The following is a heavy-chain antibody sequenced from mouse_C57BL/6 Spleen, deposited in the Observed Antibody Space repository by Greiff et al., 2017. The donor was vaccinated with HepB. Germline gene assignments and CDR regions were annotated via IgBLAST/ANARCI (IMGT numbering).Heavy chain of an antibody. J-gene: IGHJ3*01. V-gene: IGHV1-81*01. D-gene: IGHD2-4*01. Sequence: QVQLQQSGAELARPGASVKLSCKASGYTFTSYGISWVKQRTGQGLEWIGEIYPRSGNTYYNEKFKGKATLTADKSSSTACMELRSLTSEDSAVYFCARSSYDYDFAYWGQGTLVTVSA. CDR3: ARSSYDYDFAY. CDR1: GYTFTSYG. CDR2: IYPRSGNT.